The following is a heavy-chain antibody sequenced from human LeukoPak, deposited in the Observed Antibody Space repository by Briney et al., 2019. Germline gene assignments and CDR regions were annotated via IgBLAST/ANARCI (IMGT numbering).Heavy chain of an antibody. Sequence: GGSLRLSCAASGFTFSSYSMNWVRQAPGKGLEWVSSISSSSSYIYYADSVKGRFTISRDNAKNSLYLQMKSLRVEDTAVYYCARGKTSQNIVTRKTYNWFDPWGQGTLVTVSS. CDR3: ARGKTSQNIVTRKTYNWFDP. D-gene: IGHD2/OR15-2a*01. CDR2: ISSSSSYI. J-gene: IGHJ5*02. CDR1: GFTFSSYS. V-gene: IGHV3-21*01.